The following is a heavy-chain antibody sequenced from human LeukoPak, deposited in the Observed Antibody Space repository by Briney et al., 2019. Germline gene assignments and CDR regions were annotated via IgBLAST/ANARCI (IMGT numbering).Heavy chain of an antibody. V-gene: IGHV3-30*18. D-gene: IGHD3-3*01. J-gene: IGHJ4*02. CDR1: GFIFSNYG. Sequence: PGGSLRLSCAVSGFIFSNYGMHWVRQAPGKGLEWVAVISDDGSNKYYGDSVKGRFTISRDNSKNTLYLEMSSLRAEDTAVYNCVKPKLRFLEWLLDYWGQGTLVTVSS. CDR2: ISDDGSNK. CDR3: VKPKLRFLEWLLDY.